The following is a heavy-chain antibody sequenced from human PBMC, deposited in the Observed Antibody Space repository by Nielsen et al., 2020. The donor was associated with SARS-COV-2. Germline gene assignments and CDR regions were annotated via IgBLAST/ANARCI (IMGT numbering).Heavy chain of an antibody. V-gene: IGHV4-30-2*01. D-gene: IGHD4-17*01. CDR1: GGSISSGGYS. J-gene: IGHJ6*02. Sequence: SETLSLTCAVSGGSISSGGYSWNWIRQPPGQGLEWLGYIYHSGSTYYNPSLKSRVSISVDTSNNQFSLKLSSVTAADTAVYYCARGRTVTTFYYYYGMDVWGQGTTVTVSS. CDR2: IYHSGST. CDR3: ARGRTVTTFYYYYGMDV.